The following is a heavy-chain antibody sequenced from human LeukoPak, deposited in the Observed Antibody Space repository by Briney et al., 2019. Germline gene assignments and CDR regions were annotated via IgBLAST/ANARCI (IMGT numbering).Heavy chain of an antibody. V-gene: IGHV1-69*13. CDR2: IIPIFGTA. CDR3: ARVGGDIVVVPAAPWYFDY. D-gene: IGHD2-2*01. CDR1: GGTFSSYA. Sequence: SVKVSCKASGGTFSSYAISWVRQASGRGLEWMGGIIPIFGTANYAQKFQGRVTITADESTSTAYMELSSLRSEDTAVYYCARVGGDIVVVPAAPWYFDYWGQGTLVTVSS. J-gene: IGHJ4*02.